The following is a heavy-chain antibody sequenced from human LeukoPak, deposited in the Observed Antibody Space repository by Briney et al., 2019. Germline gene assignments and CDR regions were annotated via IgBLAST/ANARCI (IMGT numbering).Heavy chain of an antibody. CDR1: GYTFTSYG. Sequence: GASVKVSCKASGYTFTSYGISWVRQAPGQGLEWMGWISAYNGNTNYAQKLQGRVTMTTDTSTSTAYMELRSLRSDDTAVYYCARDGLQRITLVRGVIIPENWFDPWGQGTLVTVSS. CDR3: ARDGLQRITLVRGVIIPENWFDP. J-gene: IGHJ5*02. D-gene: IGHD3-10*01. V-gene: IGHV1-18*01. CDR2: ISAYNGNT.